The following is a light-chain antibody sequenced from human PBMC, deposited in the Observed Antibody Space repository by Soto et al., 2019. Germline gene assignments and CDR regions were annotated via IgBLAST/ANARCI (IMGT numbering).Light chain of an antibody. J-gene: IGLJ1*01. CDR1: SSDVGSYNL. Sequence: QSALTQPASVSGSPGQSITISCTGTSSDVGSYNLVSWYQQHPGKAPKLMIYEGSKRPSGVSNRFSGSKSGNTASLTISGLQDEDEADYYCCSYAGSSVFGTGTKLTVL. CDR2: EGS. V-gene: IGLV2-23*01. CDR3: CSYAGSSV.